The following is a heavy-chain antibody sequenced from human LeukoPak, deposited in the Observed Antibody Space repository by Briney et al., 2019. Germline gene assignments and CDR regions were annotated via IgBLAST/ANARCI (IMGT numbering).Heavy chain of an antibody. Sequence: GGSLRLSCAASGFTFSSYAMNWVRQAPGKGLEWVSSVSSSSSYIYYADSVKGRFTISRDNAKNSLYLQMNSLRAEDTAVYYCARDSSDTAMDLDYWGQGTLVTVSS. V-gene: IGHV3-21*01. CDR2: VSSSSSYI. CDR3: ARDSSDTAMDLDY. D-gene: IGHD5-18*01. CDR1: GFTFSSYA. J-gene: IGHJ4*02.